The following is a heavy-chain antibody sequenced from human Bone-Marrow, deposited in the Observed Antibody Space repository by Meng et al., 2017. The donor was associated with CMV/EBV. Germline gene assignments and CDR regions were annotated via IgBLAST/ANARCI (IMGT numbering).Heavy chain of an antibody. CDR2: ISSSSSSYI. CDR3: ARDQIVSGMDV. V-gene: IGHV3-21*01. D-gene: IGHD2-15*01. CDR1: GFTFSSYS. J-gene: IGHJ6*02. Sequence: GESLKISCAASGFTFSSYSMNWVRQAPGKGLEWVSSISSSSSSYIYYADSVKGRFTISRDNAKNSLYLQMNSLRAEDTAVYYCARDQIVSGMDVWGQGTTVTVSS.